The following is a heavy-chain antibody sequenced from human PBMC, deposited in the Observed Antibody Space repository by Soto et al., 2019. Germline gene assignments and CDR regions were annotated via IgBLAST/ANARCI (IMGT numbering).Heavy chain of an antibody. V-gene: IGHV1-69*01. CDR1: GGTFSSYA. CDR2: IIPIFGTA. CDR3: ASYTNDYYDSSGYYV. D-gene: IGHD3-22*01. Sequence: KVSCKASGGTFSSYAISWVRQAPGQGLEWMGGIIPIFGTANYAQKFQGRVTITADESTSTAYMELSSLRSEDTAVYYCASYTNDYYDSSGYYVWGQGTLVTVSS. J-gene: IGHJ4*02.